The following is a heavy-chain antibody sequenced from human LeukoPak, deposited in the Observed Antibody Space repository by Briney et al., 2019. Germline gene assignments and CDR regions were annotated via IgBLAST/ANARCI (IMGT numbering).Heavy chain of an antibody. D-gene: IGHD3-10*01. J-gene: IGHJ6*03. CDR2: MNPNSGNT. V-gene: IGHV1-8*01. Sequence: ASVKVSCKASGYTFTSYDINWVRQATGQGLEWMGWMNPNSGNTGYAQKFQGRVTMTRNTSISTAYMELSSLRSEDTAVYYCARVMVRGVIYYYYYYMDVWGKGTTVTISS. CDR1: GYTFTSYD. CDR3: ARVMVRGVIYYYYYYMDV.